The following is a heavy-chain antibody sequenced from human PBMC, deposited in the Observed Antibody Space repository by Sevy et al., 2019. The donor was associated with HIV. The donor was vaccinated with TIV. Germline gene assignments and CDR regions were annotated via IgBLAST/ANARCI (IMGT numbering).Heavy chain of an antibody. J-gene: IGHJ3*02. CDR1: GGSISTYY. D-gene: IGHD3-22*01. CDR2: FYYSGST. Sequence: SETLSLTCTVSGGSISTYYWNWIRQPPGKGLEWIGYFYYSGSTNYNPSRKSRVTISVDTSKNQFSLKMRSVIAADTAVYYCARARYDSSGYPDAFDIWGQGTVVTVSS. V-gene: IGHV4-59*01. CDR3: ARARYDSSGYPDAFDI.